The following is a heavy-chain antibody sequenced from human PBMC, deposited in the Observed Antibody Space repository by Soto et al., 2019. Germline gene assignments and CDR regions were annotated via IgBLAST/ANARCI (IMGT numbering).Heavy chain of an antibody. Sequence: PGGSLRLSCAASGFTFSDYYMSWIRQAPGEGLEWVSSINSSSSYTYYADSVKGRVTISRDNAKNSLYLQMNSLRAEDTAVYYCARALYYYDSSGYYGSWGQGTLVTVSS. J-gene: IGHJ5*02. CDR1: GFTFSDYY. CDR3: ARALYYYDSSGYYGS. V-gene: IGHV3-11*06. CDR2: INSSSSYT. D-gene: IGHD3-22*01.